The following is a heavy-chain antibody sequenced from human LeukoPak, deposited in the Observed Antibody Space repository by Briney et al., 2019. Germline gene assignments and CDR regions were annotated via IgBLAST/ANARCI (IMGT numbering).Heavy chain of an antibody. CDR1: GFTFSSYA. CDR3: AKDLRVAWELQGHDY. J-gene: IGHJ4*02. CDR2: ISGSGGST. Sequence: PGGSLRLSCAASGFTFSSYAMSWVRQAPGKGLEWVSAISGSGGSTYYADSVKGRFTISRDNSKNTLYLQMNSLRAEDTAVYYCAKDLRVAWELQGHDYWGQGTLVTVSS. D-gene: IGHD1-26*01. V-gene: IGHV3-23*01.